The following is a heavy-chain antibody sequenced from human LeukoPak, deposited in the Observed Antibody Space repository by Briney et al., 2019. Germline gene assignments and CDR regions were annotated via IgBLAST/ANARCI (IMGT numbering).Heavy chain of an antibody. CDR2: ISGSGGST. CDR3: AKVLGDILTGLFDY. CDR1: GFTFDHYA. J-gene: IGHJ4*02. V-gene: IGHV3-23*01. D-gene: IGHD3-9*01. Sequence: GGSLRLSCAASGFTFDHYAMSWVRQAPGKGLEWVSAISGSGGSTYYADSVKGRFTISRDNSKNTLYLQMNSLRAEDTAVYYCAKVLGDILTGLFDYWGQGTLVTVSS.